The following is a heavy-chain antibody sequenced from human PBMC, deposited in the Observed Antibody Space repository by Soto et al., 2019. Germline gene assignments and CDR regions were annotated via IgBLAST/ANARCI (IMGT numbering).Heavy chain of an antibody. Sequence: SETLSLTCTVSGGSISSYYWSWIRQPPGKGLEWIGYIYYSGSTYYNPSLKSRVTISVDTSKNQFSLKLSSVTAADTAVYYCARDRRIFGVAYFDYWGQGTLVTVSS. CDR1: GGSISSYY. J-gene: IGHJ4*02. D-gene: IGHD3-3*01. CDR2: IYYSGST. CDR3: ARDRRIFGVAYFDY. V-gene: IGHV4-59*12.